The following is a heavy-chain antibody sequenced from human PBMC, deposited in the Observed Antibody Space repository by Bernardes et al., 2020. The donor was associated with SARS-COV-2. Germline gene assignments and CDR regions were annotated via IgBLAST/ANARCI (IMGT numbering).Heavy chain of an antibody. D-gene: IGHD5-12*01. J-gene: IGHJ4*02. CDR1: GDSIISYY. Sequence: TLSLTCTVSGDSIISYYWSWIRQPPGKGLEWIGYIYYSGGTNHNPSLKSRVTMSADTSKNQFSLKLSSVTAADTALYYCARRVSGDGYYYFDYWGQGTLVTVSS. CDR2: IYYSGGT. V-gene: IGHV4-59*08. CDR3: ARRVSGDGYYYFDY.